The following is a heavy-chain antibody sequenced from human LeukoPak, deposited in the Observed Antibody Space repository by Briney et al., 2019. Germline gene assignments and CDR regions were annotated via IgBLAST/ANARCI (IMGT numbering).Heavy chain of an antibody. CDR1: GFTVSSNY. V-gene: IGHV3-66*01. J-gene: IGHJ4*02. Sequence: GGSLRLSCAASGFTVSSNYMSWVRQAPGKGLEWVSVIYSGGNTYHADSVKGRFTISRDNSKNTLYLQMNSLRAEDTAVYYWTRECLGDYSLYYWGQGTLVTVSS. CDR2: IYSGGNT. D-gene: IGHD4-17*01. CDR3: TRECLGDYSLYY.